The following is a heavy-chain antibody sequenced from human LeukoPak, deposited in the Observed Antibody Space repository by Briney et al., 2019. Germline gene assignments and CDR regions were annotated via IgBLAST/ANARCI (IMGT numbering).Heavy chain of an antibody. CDR2: INHSGST. J-gene: IGHJ5*02. D-gene: IGHD6-6*01. CDR1: GGSFSGYY. V-gene: IGHV4-34*01. CDR3: ARRLYSSSTYNWFDP. Sequence: SETLSLTCAVYGGSFSGYYCSWIRQPPGKGLEWIGEINHSGSTNYNPSLKSRVTISVDTSKNQFSLKLSSVTAADTAVYYCARRLYSSSTYNWFDPWGQGTLVAVSS.